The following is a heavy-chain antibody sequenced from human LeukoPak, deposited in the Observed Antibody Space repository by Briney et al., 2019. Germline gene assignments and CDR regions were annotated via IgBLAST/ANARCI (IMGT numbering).Heavy chain of an antibody. CDR2: ISGSGGST. D-gene: IGHD3-3*01. CDR3: AKRQKRQKFWSYYYYYMDV. CDR1: RFTFSSYA. Sequence: PGGSLRLSCAASRFTFSSYAMSWVRQAPGKGLEWVSAISGSGGSTYYADSVKGRFTISRDNSKNTLYLQMNSLRAEDTAVYYCAKRQKRQKFWSYYYYYMDVWGKGTTVTVSS. J-gene: IGHJ6*03. V-gene: IGHV3-23*01.